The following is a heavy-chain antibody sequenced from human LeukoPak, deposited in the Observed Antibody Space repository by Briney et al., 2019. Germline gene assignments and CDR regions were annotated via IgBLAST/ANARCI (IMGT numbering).Heavy chain of an antibody. D-gene: IGHD3-10*01. V-gene: IGHV3-7*04. CDR3: VRAHHPGGWFDP. Sequence: GGSLRLSCAASGFTFTNFEMNWVRQAPGKGLEWVASINQDGGEIHYVDSVKGRFTISRDNAKNSLYLQMNSLTAEDTAVHYCVRAHHPGGWFDPWGQGTLVAVSS. J-gene: IGHJ5*02. CDR1: GFTFTNFE. CDR2: INQDGGEI.